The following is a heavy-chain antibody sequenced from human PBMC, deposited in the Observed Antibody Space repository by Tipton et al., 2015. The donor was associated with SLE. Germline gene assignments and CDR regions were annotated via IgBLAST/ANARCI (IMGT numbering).Heavy chain of an antibody. CDR2: INHSGST. Sequence: TLSLTCAVYGGSFSDYYWSWIRQPPGKGLEWIGEINHSGSTNYNPSLKSRVTMSVDLSKNQFSLNLTSMTAADTAVYYCARGTRVSATKLWGQGTLVTVSS. D-gene: IGHD2-21*02. J-gene: IGHJ4*02. V-gene: IGHV4-34*01. CDR1: GGSFSDYY. CDR3: ARGTRVSATKL.